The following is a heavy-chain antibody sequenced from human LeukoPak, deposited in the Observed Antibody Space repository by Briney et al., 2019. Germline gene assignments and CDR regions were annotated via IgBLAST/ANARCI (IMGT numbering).Heavy chain of an antibody. D-gene: IGHD6-13*01. CDR1: GFTFSSYS. Sequence: GGSLRLSCVASGFTFSSYSMNWVRQAPGKGLEWVSSISSSSSYIYYADSVKGRFTISRDNAKNSLYLQMNSLRAEDTAVYYCARGWGIAAADIAYYFDYWGQVTLVTVSS. J-gene: IGHJ4*02. V-gene: IGHV3-21*01. CDR3: ARGWGIAAADIAYYFDY. CDR2: ISSSSSYI.